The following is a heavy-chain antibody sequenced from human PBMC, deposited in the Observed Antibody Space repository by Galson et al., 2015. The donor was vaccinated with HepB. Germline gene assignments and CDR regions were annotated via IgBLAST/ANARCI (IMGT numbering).Heavy chain of an antibody. J-gene: IGHJ3*02. CDR1: GYRFTSYW. CDR2: IYPSDSYT. CDR3: ARYEASAFDI. D-gene: IGHD3-3*01. V-gene: IGHV5-10-1*01. Sequence: QSGAEVKKAGESLRISCKASGYRFTSYWIRWVRQMPGNGLEWMGKIYPSDSYTNYSPSFQGHVSISADKSISTAYLQWSSLKASDTAIYYCARYEASAFDIWGQGTMVTVSS.